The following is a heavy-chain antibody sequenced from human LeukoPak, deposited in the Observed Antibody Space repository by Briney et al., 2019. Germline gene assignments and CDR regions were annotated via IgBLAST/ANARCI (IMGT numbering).Heavy chain of an antibody. CDR2: ISYSGNT. J-gene: IGHJ3*02. D-gene: IGHD3-16*02. CDR1: GGSISTYY. Sequence: SETLSLTCTVSGGSISTYYWSWIRQPPGKGLEWIGYISYSGNTNYNPSLKSRVTMSVDTSKNQFSLKLSSVTAADTAVYYCARRQDYVWGSYRYAFDIWGQGTMVTVSS. V-gene: IGHV4-59*01. CDR3: ARRQDYVWGSYRYAFDI.